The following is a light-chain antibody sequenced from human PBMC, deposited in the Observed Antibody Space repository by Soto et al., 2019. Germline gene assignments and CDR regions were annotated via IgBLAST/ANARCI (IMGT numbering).Light chain of an antibody. V-gene: IGKV3-11*01. CDR1: ESVDRY. Sequence: VLTQSPDVLSLSPGQTATLSCRASESVDRYVAWYQQKVGQAPRLLIYDAFTRATGVAARFSGSGSATDFTLTISSLEPEDFAVYYCQLYGNSPMYTFGQGTRLEIK. CDR2: DAF. CDR3: QLYGNSPMYT. J-gene: IGKJ2*01.